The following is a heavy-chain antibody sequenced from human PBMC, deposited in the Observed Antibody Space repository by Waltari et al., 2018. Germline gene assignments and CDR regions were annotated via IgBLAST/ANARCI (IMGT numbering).Heavy chain of an antibody. D-gene: IGHD5-12*01. Sequence: EVQLVESGGGLVQPGRSLRLSCAASGFTFDDYAMHWVRQAPGKGLEWVSGISWNSGSIGYADSVKGRFTISRDNAKNSLYLQMNSLRAEDTALYYCAKDMSRDGYKSAFDIWGQGTMVTVSS. CDR3: AKDMSRDGYKSAFDI. CDR1: GFTFDDYA. CDR2: ISWNSGSI. V-gene: IGHV3-9*01. J-gene: IGHJ3*02.